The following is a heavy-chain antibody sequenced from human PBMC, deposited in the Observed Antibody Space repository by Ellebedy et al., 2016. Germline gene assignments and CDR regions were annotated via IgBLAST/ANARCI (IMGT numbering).Heavy chain of an antibody. CDR1: GFTFSSYA. V-gene: IGHV3-23*01. CDR2: ISGSGGST. CDR3: ARALIGGKNY. Sequence: GESLKISXAASGFTFSSYAMSWVRQAPGKGLEWVSAISGSGGSTYYADSVKGRFTISRDNSKNTLYLQMNSLRVEDTAVYYCARALIGGKNYWGQGTLVTVSS. J-gene: IGHJ4*02. D-gene: IGHD3-16*01.